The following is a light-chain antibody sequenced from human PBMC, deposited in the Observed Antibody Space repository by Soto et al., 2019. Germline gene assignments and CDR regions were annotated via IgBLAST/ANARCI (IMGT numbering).Light chain of an antibody. J-gene: IGKJ5*01. Sequence: EVVLTQTTFALSWSPVGRSTLSFIASQSVSSYLAWYQQKPGQAPRLLIYDASNRATGIPARFSGSGSGTDFTLTISSLEPEDFAVYYCQQRSNWPITFGQGTRLEI. CDR1: QSVSSY. CDR2: DAS. V-gene: IGKV3-11*01. CDR3: QQRSNWPIT.